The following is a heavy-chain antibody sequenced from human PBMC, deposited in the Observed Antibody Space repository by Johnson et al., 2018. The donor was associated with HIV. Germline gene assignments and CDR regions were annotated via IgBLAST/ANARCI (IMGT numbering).Heavy chain of an antibody. V-gene: IGHV3-30*19. D-gene: IGHD7-27*01. CDR1: GFTFSSYG. Sequence: QMQLVESGGGVVQPGRSLRLSCAASGFTFSSYGMHWVRQAPGKGLEWVAIISYDGTKKYYADSVRGRFIISRDNSKNTLFLQMNSLKTEDTAVYYCARQLGSDAFDIWGQGTMVTVSS. J-gene: IGHJ3*02. CDR2: ISYDGTKK. CDR3: ARQLGSDAFDI.